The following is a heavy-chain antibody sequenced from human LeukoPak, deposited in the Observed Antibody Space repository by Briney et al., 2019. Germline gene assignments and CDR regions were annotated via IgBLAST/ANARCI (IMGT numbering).Heavy chain of an antibody. Sequence: ASVTVTFKVSGNSLSELSIQWVRQAPGKGLECMGGFDPEEAKMVYAQNFQGRVTMTEDTSTQTAYMELSGLTSDDTAVYYCTTRSGDFWSGFVNRGQGTLVTVSS. CDR1: GNSLSELS. CDR2: FDPEEAKM. D-gene: IGHD3-3*01. CDR3: TTRSGDFWSGFVN. V-gene: IGHV1-24*01. J-gene: IGHJ4*02.